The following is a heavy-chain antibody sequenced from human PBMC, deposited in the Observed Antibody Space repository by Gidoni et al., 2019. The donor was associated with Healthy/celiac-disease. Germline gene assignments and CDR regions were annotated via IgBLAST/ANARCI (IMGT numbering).Heavy chain of an antibody. J-gene: IGHJ4*02. Sequence: QVPLQASGPGLVKPSETLSLTCTVPGGPISSYYWSWIRQHPGKGLEWIGYIYYSGSTNYNPSLKSRVTISVDTSKNQFSLKLSSVTAADTAVYYCARGPPRDWGGGYYFDYWGQGTLVTVSS. CDR3: ARGPPRDWGGGYYFDY. D-gene: IGHD7-27*01. CDR2: IYYSGST. V-gene: IGHV4-59*01. CDR1: GGPISSYY.